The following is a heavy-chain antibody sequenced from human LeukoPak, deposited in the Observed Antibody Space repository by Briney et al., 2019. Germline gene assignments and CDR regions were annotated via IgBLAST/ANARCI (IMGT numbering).Heavy chain of an antibody. J-gene: IGHJ4*02. Sequence: ASVKVSCKASGYTFTSYDINWVRQATGQGLEWMGWMNPNSGSTGYAQKFQGRVTMTRNTSISTAYMELSSLRSEDTAVYYCARKPKDSSGWYANWGQGTLVTVSS. D-gene: IGHD6-19*01. CDR2: MNPNSGST. V-gene: IGHV1-8*01. CDR3: ARKPKDSSGWYAN. CDR1: GYTFTSYD.